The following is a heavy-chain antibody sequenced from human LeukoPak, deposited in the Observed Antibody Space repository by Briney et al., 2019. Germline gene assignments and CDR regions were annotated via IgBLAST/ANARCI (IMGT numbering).Heavy chain of an antibody. Sequence: ASVKVSCKASGYTFTSYAMHWVRQAPGQRLEWMGWINAGNGNTKYSQKFQGRVTITRDTSASTAYMELSSLRSEDTAVYYCARAVCSGGSCPLDYWGQGTLVTVSS. J-gene: IGHJ4*02. CDR3: ARAVCSGGSCPLDY. D-gene: IGHD2-15*01. CDR2: INAGNGNT. V-gene: IGHV1-3*01. CDR1: GYTFTSYA.